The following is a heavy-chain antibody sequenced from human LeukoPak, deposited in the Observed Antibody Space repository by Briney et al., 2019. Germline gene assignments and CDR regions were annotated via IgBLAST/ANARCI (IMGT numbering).Heavy chain of an antibody. J-gene: IGHJ4*02. V-gene: IGHV4-39*07. CDR1: GGSISSSSYY. CDR3: ARTSRVIAARPSDY. CDR2: IYYSGST. Sequence: SETLSLTCTVSGGSISSSSYYWGWIRQPPGKGLEWIGSIYYSGSTYYNPSLKSRVTISVDTSKNQFSLKLSSVTAADTAVYYCARTSRVIAARPSDYWGQGTLVPVPS. D-gene: IGHD6-6*01.